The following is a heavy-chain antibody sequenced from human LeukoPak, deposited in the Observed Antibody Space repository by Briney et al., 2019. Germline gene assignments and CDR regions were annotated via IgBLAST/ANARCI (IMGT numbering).Heavy chain of an antibody. CDR3: ARALLWFGELPPDC. CDR1: GFTFSSYW. J-gene: IGHJ4*02. D-gene: IGHD3-10*01. Sequence: GGSLTLSCAASGFTFSSYWMHWVRQAPGKGLVWVSRINSDGSSTSYADSVKGRFTISRDNAKNTLYLQMNSLRAEDTAVYYCARALLWFGELPPDCWGQGTLVTVSS. CDR2: INSDGSST. V-gene: IGHV3-74*01.